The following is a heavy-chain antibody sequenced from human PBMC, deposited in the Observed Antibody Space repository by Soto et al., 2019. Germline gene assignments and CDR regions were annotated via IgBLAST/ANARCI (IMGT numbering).Heavy chain of an antibody. CDR1: GFSLSTNGVS. D-gene: IGHD3-9*01. CDR2: IYWDDDK. V-gene: IGHV2-5*02. Sequence: QITLKESGPPLVKPTQTLTLTCTFSGFSLSTNGVSVGWIRQPPGKALEWLALIYWDDDKRYSPSLKSRLTITKDTSKNQVVLTMTNMDPVDTATYYCAHVTNYDILTGYYIGDAFDIWGQGTMVTVSS. CDR3: AHVTNYDILTGYYIGDAFDI. J-gene: IGHJ3*02.